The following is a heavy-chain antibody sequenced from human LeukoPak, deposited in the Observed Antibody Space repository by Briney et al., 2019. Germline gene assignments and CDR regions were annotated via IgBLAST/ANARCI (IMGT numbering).Heavy chain of an antibody. D-gene: IGHD6-25*01. CDR3: ARDAGWRLLDY. V-gene: IGHV3-7*01. CDR2: IGGDGRRK. CDR1: GFSFTSYG. Sequence: GGSLRLSCAASGFSFTSYGMHWVRQAPGKGLEWLANIGGDGRRKFYEDSVEGRFTISRDNAESSLYLQMNNLRVEDTAVYYCARDAGWRLLDYWGRGTQVTVSS. J-gene: IGHJ4*02.